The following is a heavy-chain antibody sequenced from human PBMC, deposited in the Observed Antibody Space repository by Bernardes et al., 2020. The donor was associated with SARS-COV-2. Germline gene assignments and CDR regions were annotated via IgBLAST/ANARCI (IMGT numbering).Heavy chain of an antibody. CDR1: GFTFSSYS. Sequence: GGSLRLSRAASGFTFSSYSMNWVRQAPGKGLEWVSSISSSSSYIYYADSVKGRFTISRDNAKNSLYLQMNSLRAEDTAVYYCARDRYSSGWYDVWGQGTTVTVSS. V-gene: IGHV3-21*01. CDR2: ISSSSSYI. D-gene: IGHD6-19*01. J-gene: IGHJ6*02. CDR3: ARDRYSSGWYDV.